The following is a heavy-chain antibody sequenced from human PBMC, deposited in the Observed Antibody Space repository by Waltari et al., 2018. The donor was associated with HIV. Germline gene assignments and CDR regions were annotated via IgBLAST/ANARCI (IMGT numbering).Heavy chain of an antibody. CDR1: GFTFSSYS. J-gene: IGHJ4*02. V-gene: IGHV3-21*01. D-gene: IGHD6-6*01. Sequence: EVQLVESGGGLVKPGGSLRLSCAASGFTFSSYSMNWVRQAPGKGLEWVSSISSSSSYIYYADSVKGRFTISRDNAKNSLYLQMNSLRAEDTAVYYCARDTEGGQLGDFDYWGQGTLVTVSS. CDR3: ARDTEGGQLGDFDY. CDR2: ISSSSSYI.